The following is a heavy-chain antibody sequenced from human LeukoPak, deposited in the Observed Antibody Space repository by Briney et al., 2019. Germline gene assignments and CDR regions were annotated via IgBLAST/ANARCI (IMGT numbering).Heavy chain of an antibody. V-gene: IGHV7-4-1*02. CDR1: GYTFTRYA. D-gene: IGHD2-15*01. CDR2: INTNTGNP. CDR3: ARDMGSNHWSFDY. Sequence: GASVTVSCTASGYTFTRYAMNWVRQAPGQGLEWMGWINTNTGNPTYAQGFTGRFVFSLDTSVSTAYLQISSLKAEDTAVYYCARDMGSNHWSFDYWGQGTLVTVSS. J-gene: IGHJ4*02.